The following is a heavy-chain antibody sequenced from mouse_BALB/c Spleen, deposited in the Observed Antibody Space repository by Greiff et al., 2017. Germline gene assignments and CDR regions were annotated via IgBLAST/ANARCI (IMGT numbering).Heavy chain of an antibody. CDR1: GFTFSSYT. D-gene: IGHD2-4*01. Sequence: DVQLVESGGGLVKPGGSLKLSCAASGFTFSSYTMSWVRQTPEKRLEWVATISSGGSYTYYPDSVKGRFTISRDNAKNTLYLQMSSLKSEDTAMYYCTREMITAFAYWGQGTLVTVSA. CDR3: TREMITAFAY. V-gene: IGHV5-6-4*01. J-gene: IGHJ3*01. CDR2: ISSGGSYT.